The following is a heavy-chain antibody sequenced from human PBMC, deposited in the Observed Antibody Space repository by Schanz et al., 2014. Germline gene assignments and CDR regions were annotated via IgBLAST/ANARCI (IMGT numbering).Heavy chain of an antibody. CDR1: GGSINSAGHY. CDR3: ARVVQLGDCGSTNCNTGYFEY. Sequence: QVQLQESGPGLVKPSQTLSLTCTVSGGSINSAGHYWSWIRQPPGKGLEWIGYKYYTGRPYYNPAFWGRVTVALDTSKNEFSLKLSSVTAADTAVYYCARVVQLGDCGSTNCNTGYFEYWGQGALVTVSS. D-gene: IGHD2-2*02. V-gene: IGHV4-31*03. J-gene: IGHJ4*02. CDR2: KYYTGRP.